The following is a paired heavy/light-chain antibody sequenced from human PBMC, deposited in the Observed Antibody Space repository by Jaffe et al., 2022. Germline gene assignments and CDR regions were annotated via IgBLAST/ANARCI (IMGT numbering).Heavy chain of an antibody. V-gene: IGHV6-1*01. CDR1: GDSVSSNSGT. J-gene: IGHJ4*02. CDR2: TYYRSRWLS. D-gene: IGHD6-13*01. CDR3: ASLGLSGYYFDY. Sequence: QVQLQQSGPRLVKPSETLSLTCAISGDSVSSNSGTWNWIRQSPSRGLEWLGRTYYRSRWLSDYAPSVKSRITINPDTSKNQFSLRLNSVTPEDTAVYYCASLGLSGYYFDYWGQGMLVTVSS.
Light chain of an antibody. J-gene: IGKJ2*01. CDR1: QSVTSNS. Sequence: ETVLTQSPGTLSLSPGERAILSCRASQSVTSNSLAWYQQKPGQAPRLLIYGVSSRAIGIPDRFGGSGSGTTFTLTISRLEPEDFAVYYCQQYAGSLTYTFGQGTKLEIK. V-gene: IGKV3-20*01. CDR2: GVS. CDR3: QQYAGSLTYT.